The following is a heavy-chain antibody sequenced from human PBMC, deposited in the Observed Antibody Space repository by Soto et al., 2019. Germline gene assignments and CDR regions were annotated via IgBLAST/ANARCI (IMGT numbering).Heavy chain of an antibody. J-gene: IGHJ5*02. V-gene: IGHV3-30*18. CDR1: GFNFGFYG. CDR2: ISYDGDDK. CDR3: AKGDSPGYCTSTTCNWLDP. Sequence: QVQLVESGGGVVQPGGSLKLSCEVSGFNFGFYGMHWVRQAPGKGLDWVAVISYDGDDKFYAESLKGRFAISRDNSKNTLYLQLNSLRAEDTAVYYCAKGDSPGYCTSTTCNWLDPWGQGTLVTVSS. D-gene: IGHD2-2*01.